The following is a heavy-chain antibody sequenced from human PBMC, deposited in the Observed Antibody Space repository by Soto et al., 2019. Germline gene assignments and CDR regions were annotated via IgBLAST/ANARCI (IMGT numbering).Heavy chain of an antibody. J-gene: IGHJ4*02. CDR3: ARDKRTGILDY. Sequence: ASVKVSCKASGYTFTSYDMHWVRQAPGQRLEWMGWINAGNGNIKYSQKFQGRVTITRDTSASTAYMELSSLRSEDTAVYYCARDKRTGILDYWGQGTLVTVSS. CDR2: INAGNGNI. CDR1: GYTFTSYD. D-gene: IGHD1-1*01. V-gene: IGHV1-3*01.